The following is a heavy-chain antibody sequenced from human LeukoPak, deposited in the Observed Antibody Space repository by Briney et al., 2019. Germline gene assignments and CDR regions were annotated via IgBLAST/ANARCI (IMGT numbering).Heavy chain of an antibody. J-gene: IGHJ6*03. Sequence: PSETLSLTCTVSGGSISSHYWSWIRQPPGKGLEWIGYIYYSGSTNYNPSLKSRVTISVDTSKNQFSLKLSSVTAADTAVYYCAKAPSAYCGGDCFSAYMDVWGKGTTVTVSS. CDR2: IYYSGST. CDR1: GGSISSHY. V-gene: IGHV4-59*11. CDR3: AKAPSAYCGGDCFSAYMDV. D-gene: IGHD2-21*02.